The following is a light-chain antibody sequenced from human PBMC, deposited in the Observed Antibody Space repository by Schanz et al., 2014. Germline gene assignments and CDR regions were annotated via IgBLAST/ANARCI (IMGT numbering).Light chain of an antibody. Sequence: DIVLTQSPATLSLSPGERATLSCRASQSVSSYLAWYQHIPGQAPRLLIYDTSNRAAGIPVRFSGSGSGTDFTLTISSLEPEDFAVYYCQQRSNWPPMYSFGQGTKLEIK. J-gene: IGKJ2*03. V-gene: IGKV3-11*01. CDR3: QQRSNWPPMYS. CDR2: DTS. CDR1: QSVSSY.